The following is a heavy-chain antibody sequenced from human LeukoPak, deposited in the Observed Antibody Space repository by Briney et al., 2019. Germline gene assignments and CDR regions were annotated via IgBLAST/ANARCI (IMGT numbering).Heavy chain of an antibody. CDR3: AKGGYGGNFFDY. Sequence: PGGSLRLSCAASGFTFRSYAMSWVRQAPGKGLEWVSAISGSGGSTYYADSVKGRFTISRDNSKNTLYLQMNSLRAEDTAVYYCAKGGYGGNFFDYWGQGTLVTVSS. J-gene: IGHJ4*02. CDR1: GFTFRSYA. CDR2: ISGSGGST. D-gene: IGHD4-23*01. V-gene: IGHV3-23*01.